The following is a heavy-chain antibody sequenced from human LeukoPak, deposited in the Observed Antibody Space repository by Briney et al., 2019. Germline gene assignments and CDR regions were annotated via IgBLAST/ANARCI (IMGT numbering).Heavy chain of an antibody. Sequence: GSSVKVSCKASGGTFSSYAISWVRQAPGQGLEWMGRIIPILGIPNYAQKLQGRVTMTTDTSTSTAYMELRSLRSDDTAVYYCARVIILEYYYYDSSGSGPFDYWGQGTLVTVSS. V-gene: IGHV1-69*04. CDR1: GGTFSSYA. D-gene: IGHD3-22*01. CDR3: ARVIILEYYYYDSSGSGPFDY. J-gene: IGHJ4*02. CDR2: IIPILGIP.